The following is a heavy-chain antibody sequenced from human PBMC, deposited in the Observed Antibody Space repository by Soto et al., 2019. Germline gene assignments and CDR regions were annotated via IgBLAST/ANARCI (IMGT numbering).Heavy chain of an antibody. J-gene: IGHJ6*02. CDR3: ARDPGGYSYGLYYYYYYGMDV. Sequence: SETLSLTCAVSGGSISSSNWWSWVRQPPGKGLEWIGEIYHSGSTNYNPSLKSRVTISVDKSKNQFSLKLSSVTAADTAVYYCARDPGGYSYGLYYYYYYGMDVWGQGTTGTVSS. CDR1: GGSISSSNW. V-gene: IGHV4-4*02. CDR2: IYHSGST. D-gene: IGHD5-18*01.